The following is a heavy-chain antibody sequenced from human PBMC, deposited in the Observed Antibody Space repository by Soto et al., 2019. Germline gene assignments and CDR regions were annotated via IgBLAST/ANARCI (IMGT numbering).Heavy chain of an antibody. D-gene: IGHD3-3*01. Sequence: PSETLSLTCAVYGGSFSGYYWSWIRQPPGKGLEWIGEINHSGSTNYNPSLKSRVTISVDTSKNQFSLKLSSVTAADTAVYYCARGGYYDFLSGYSSGYYYYGMDVWGQGTTVTVSS. CDR3: ARGGYYDFLSGYSSGYYYYGMDV. CDR2: INHSGST. V-gene: IGHV4-34*01. CDR1: GGSFSGYY. J-gene: IGHJ6*02.